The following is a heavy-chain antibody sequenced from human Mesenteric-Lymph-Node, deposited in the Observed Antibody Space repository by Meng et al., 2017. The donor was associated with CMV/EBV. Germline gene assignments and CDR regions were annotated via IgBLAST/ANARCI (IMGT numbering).Heavy chain of an antibody. CDR1: DYD. D-gene: IGHD3-10*01. Sequence: DYDIHWVRQAPGQGLEWMGRINPNSGGTNYAQKFQGRVTMTRDTSISTAYMELSRLRSDDMAVYYCARDRGKKLLWFGEPTTYYFDYWGQGTLVTVSS. CDR3: ARDRGKKLLWFGEPTTYYFDY. J-gene: IGHJ4*02. CDR2: INPNSGGT. V-gene: IGHV1-2*06.